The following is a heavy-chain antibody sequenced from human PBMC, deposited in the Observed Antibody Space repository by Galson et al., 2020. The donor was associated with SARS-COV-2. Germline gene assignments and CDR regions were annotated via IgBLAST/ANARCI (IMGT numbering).Heavy chain of an antibody. D-gene: IGHD3-10*01. Sequence: ETSETLSLTCAVYGGSFSGYYWSWIRQPPAKGLEWIGEINHSGSTNYNPSLKSRVTISVDTSKNQFSLKLSSVTAADTAVYYCARGELLWFGEAVSGMDVWGQGTTVTVSS. J-gene: IGHJ6*02. V-gene: IGHV4-34*01. CDR3: ARGELLWFGEAVSGMDV. CDR2: INHSGST. CDR1: GGSFSGYY.